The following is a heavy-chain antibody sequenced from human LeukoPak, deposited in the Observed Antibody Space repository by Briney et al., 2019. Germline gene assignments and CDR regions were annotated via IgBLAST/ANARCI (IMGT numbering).Heavy chain of an antibody. D-gene: IGHD3-3*02. Sequence: PSETLSLTCTVSGGSISSYYWSWIRQPPGKGLEWIGYIYYSGSTNYNPSLKSRVTISVDTSKNQFSLKLSSVTAADTAVYYCARARDYDPLAFYYYYMDVWGKGTTVTVSS. J-gene: IGHJ6*03. CDR1: GGSISSYY. CDR2: IYYSGST. CDR3: ARARDYDPLAFYYYYMDV. V-gene: IGHV4-59*01.